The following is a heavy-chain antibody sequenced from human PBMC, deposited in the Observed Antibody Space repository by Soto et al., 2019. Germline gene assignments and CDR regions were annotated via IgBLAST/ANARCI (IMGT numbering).Heavy chain of an antibody. V-gene: IGHV3-64*01. D-gene: IGHD6-13*01. CDR3: ARVRGAAGTFYYGMDV. Sequence: EVQLVESGGGLVQPGGSLRLSCAASGFTFSSYAMHWVRQAPGKGLEYVSAISSNGGSTYYANSVKGRFTISRDNSKNTLYLQMGSLRAEDMAVYYCARVRGAAGTFYYGMDVWGQGTTVTVSS. J-gene: IGHJ6*02. CDR2: ISSNGGST. CDR1: GFTFSSYA.